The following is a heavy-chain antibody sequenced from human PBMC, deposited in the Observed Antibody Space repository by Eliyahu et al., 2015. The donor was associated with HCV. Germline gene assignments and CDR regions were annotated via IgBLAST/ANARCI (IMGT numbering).Heavy chain of an antibody. CDR1: GGSFSGYD. Sequence: QVQLQQWGAGLLKPSETLSLXCGVSGGSFSGYDWSWIRQPPGKGLEWIGETHHTGSTNYNSSLKNRVTISLDWSNSQFSLNLISVTAADTAVYYCARIKGASFFGWFDSWGQGTLVTVSS. CDR3: ARIKGASFFGWFDS. J-gene: IGHJ5*01. CDR2: THHTGST. D-gene: IGHD2/OR15-2a*01. V-gene: IGHV4-34*02.